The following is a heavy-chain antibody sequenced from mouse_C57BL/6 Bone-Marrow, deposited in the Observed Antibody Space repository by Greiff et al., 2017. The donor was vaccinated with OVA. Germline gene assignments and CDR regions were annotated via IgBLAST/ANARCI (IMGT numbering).Heavy chain of an antibody. Sequence: VQRVESGAELVRPGTSVKVSCKASGYAFTNYLIEWVKQRPGQGLEWIGVINPGSGGTNYNEKFKGKATLTADKSSSTAYMQLSSLTSEDSAVYFCARSSYYYGSSPWGQGTTLTVSA. V-gene: IGHV1-54*01. CDR3: ARSSYYYGSSP. J-gene: IGHJ2*01. D-gene: IGHD1-1*01. CDR2: INPGSGGT. CDR1: GYAFTNYL.